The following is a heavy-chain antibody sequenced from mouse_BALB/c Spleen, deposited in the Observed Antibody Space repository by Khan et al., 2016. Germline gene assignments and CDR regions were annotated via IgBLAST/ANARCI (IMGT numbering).Heavy chain of an antibody. Sequence: QVQLKQSGAELVRPGTSVKVSCKASGYAFTNCLIEWVKQRPGQGLEWIGVINPGSGGTNYNERFKGKATLTADNSSSTAYMQRSSRTSDDSAVYFCASQYGSSYVGFAYWGQGTLVTVSA. CDR2: INPGSGGT. D-gene: IGHD1-1*01. V-gene: IGHV1-54*01. J-gene: IGHJ3*01. CDR1: GYAFTNCL. CDR3: ASQYGSSYVGFAY.